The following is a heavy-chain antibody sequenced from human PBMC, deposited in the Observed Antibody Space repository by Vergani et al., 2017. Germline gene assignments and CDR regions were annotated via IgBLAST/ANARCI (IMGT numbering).Heavy chain of an antibody. J-gene: IGHJ4*02. Sequence: QVQLQESVPGLVKPSQTLSLTCTVSGGSLSSGGSYWSWIRQHPGKGREWIGYIYYSGSANYNPSLKSRVTISVDTSKNQFSLKLSSVTAADPAVYYCASSDSSGYSPAIDYWGQGTLVTVSS. CDR2: IYYSGSA. CDR3: ASSDSSGYSPAIDY. D-gene: IGHD3-22*01. CDR1: GGSLSSGGSY. V-gene: IGHV4-31*03.